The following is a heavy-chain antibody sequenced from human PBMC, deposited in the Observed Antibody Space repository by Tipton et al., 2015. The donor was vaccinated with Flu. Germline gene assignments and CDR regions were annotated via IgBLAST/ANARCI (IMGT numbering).Heavy chain of an antibody. J-gene: IGHJ4*02. CDR2: INANWDT. CDR3: VGAPNYYFFDW. D-gene: IGHD1-7*01. CDR1: GYSINSDSF. Sequence: GLVKPSETLSLTCVLSGYSINSDSFWGWIRQPPGKGLEWIGTINANWDTYYNPSLKSRVTTSVDTSRSQISLRLRAVTAADTAVYYCVGAPNYYFFDWWGQGILVTVSS. V-gene: IGHV4-38-2*01.